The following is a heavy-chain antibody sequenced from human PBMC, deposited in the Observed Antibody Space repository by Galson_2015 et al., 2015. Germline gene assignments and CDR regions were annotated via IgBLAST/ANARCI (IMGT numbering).Heavy chain of an antibody. J-gene: IGHJ5*02. CDR1: GDSVSSNSAA. Sequence: CAISGDSVSSNSAAWNWIRQSPSRGLEWLGRTYYRSKWYNDYAVSVKSRITINPDTSKNQFSLQLNSVTPEGTAVYYCAREPDMGIVVVVAAIGWFDPWGQGTLVTVSS. D-gene: IGHD2-15*01. CDR2: TYYRSKWYN. CDR3: AREPDMGIVVVVAAIGWFDP. V-gene: IGHV6-1*01.